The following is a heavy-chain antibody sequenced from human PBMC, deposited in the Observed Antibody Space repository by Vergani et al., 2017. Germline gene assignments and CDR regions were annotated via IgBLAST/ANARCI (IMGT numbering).Heavy chain of an antibody. CDR3: VNGYYYDQSGLASFDY. J-gene: IGHJ4*02. V-gene: IGHV3-30*18. CDR2: ISSDGSNK. D-gene: IGHD3-22*01. CDR1: GLMFNNYG. Sequence: QVQLVESGGGVVQPGRSLRLSCETSGLMFNNYGMHWVRQAPGKGLEWVAVISSDGSNKHCADSVKGRFTISRDNSQNTLYLQMDSLTAEDTAIYFCVNGYYYDQSGLASFDYWGQGTLVTVSS.